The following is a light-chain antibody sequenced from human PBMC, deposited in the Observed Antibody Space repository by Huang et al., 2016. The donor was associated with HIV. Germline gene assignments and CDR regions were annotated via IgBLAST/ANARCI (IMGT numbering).Light chain of an antibody. CDR1: ESVRSRF. J-gene: IGKJ2*01. Sequence: EIVVTQSPGTLSLSPGERATLSCRASESVRSRFLAWYQQKPGQAPRHLMYGAINRAPGIPDRFSGSGSGTDFTLAISRLEPEDFAVYYCQQYGDSPRTFGQGTKVEIK. CDR2: GAI. V-gene: IGKV3-20*01. CDR3: QQYGDSPRT.